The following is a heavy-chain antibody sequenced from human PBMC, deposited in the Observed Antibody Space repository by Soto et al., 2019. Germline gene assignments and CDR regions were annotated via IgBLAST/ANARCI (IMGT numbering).Heavy chain of an antibody. J-gene: IGHJ5*02. CDR1: GGSISSSSYY. CDR2: INYSGST. D-gene: IGHD3-10*01. Sequence: QLQLQESGPGLVKPSETLSLTCTVSGGSISSSSYYWGWIRQPPGKGLEWIGSINYSGSTYYNPSLKSRVTISVATSKNQSPLKLSSVTAADTAVYYCARQSTGSSPWGQGTLVTVSS. V-gene: IGHV4-39*01. CDR3: ARQSTGSSP.